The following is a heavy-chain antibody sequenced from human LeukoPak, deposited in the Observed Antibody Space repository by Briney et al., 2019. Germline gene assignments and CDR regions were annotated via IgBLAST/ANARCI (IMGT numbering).Heavy chain of an antibody. D-gene: IGHD3-10*01. J-gene: IGHJ4*02. V-gene: IGHV3-23*01. CDR2: ISGSGSNT. CDR1: AFAFPNYA. CDR3: ARDRGFGELYFDY. Sequence: PGGSLRLSCAASAFAFPNYAMSWVRQAPGNVLDSVSAISGSGSNTYYADSVKGLFTISRHNSKNTLSLQMNSLRADDTAVYYCARDRGFGELYFDYWGQGTLVTVSS.